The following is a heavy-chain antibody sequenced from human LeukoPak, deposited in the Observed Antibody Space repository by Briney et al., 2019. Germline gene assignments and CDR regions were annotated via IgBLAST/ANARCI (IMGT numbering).Heavy chain of an antibody. Sequence: GGSLRLSCAAAGFTFSTYSVNWVRQAPGKGLEWVSFISNSGDYIYYADSVKGRFTISRDNSKSTLFLQMNSLRAEDTAVYYCARDGGGGYNQIDFWGQGTLVTVSS. V-gene: IGHV3-21*01. J-gene: IGHJ4*02. CDR1: GFTFSTYS. CDR2: ISNSGDYI. D-gene: IGHD5-24*01. CDR3: ARDGGGGYNQIDF.